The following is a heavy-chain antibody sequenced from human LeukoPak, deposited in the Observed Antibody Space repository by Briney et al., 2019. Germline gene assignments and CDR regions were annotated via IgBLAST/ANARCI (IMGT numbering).Heavy chain of an antibody. V-gene: IGHV3-23*01. CDR3: AKGDYGYYYYMDV. Sequence: GGSLRLSCAASGFIFSSYARSWVRQAPGKGLEWVSTISGSGGSTYYADSVKGRFTISRDNSKNTVYLQMNSLRAEDTAVYYCAKGDYGYYYYMDVWGKGTTVTVSS. D-gene: IGHD4-17*01. CDR1: GFIFSSYA. J-gene: IGHJ6*03. CDR2: ISGSGGST.